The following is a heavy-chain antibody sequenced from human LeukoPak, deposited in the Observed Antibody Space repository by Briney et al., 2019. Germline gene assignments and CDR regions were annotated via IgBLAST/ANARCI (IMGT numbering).Heavy chain of an antibody. Sequence: GASVKVSCKASGYTFTDYYMHWVRQAPGQGLEWMGIINPSGGSTSYAQKFQGRVTMTRDTSTSTVYMELSSLRSDDTAVYYCVTDLRYTRSSYWFDPWGQGTLVTVSS. CDR2: INPSGGST. CDR3: VTDLRYTRSSYWFDP. CDR1: GYTFTDYY. V-gene: IGHV1-46*01. D-gene: IGHD6-6*01. J-gene: IGHJ5*02.